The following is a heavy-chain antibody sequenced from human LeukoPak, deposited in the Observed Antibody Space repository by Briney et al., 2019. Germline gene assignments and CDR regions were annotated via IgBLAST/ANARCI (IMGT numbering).Heavy chain of an antibody. D-gene: IGHD3-22*01. CDR2: INPNSGGT. V-gene: IGHV1-2*06. Sequence: ASVKVSCKASGHTFTGYYMHWVRQAPGQGLEWIGRINPNSGGTNYAQKFQGRVTMTRDTSISTAYMELSRLRSDDTAVYYCARAGAYYYDSSGHYPAYWGQGTLVTVSS. CDR3: ARAGAYYYDSSGHYPAY. J-gene: IGHJ4*02. CDR1: GHTFTGYY.